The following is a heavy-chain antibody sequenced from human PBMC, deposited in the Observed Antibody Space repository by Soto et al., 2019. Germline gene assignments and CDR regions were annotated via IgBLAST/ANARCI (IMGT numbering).Heavy chain of an antibody. CDR3: ARRVSSSWPYYYYYMDV. CDR2: IYYSGST. Sequence: KPSETLSLTCTVSDGSISSYYWSWIRQPPGKGLEWIGYIYYSGSTNYNPSLKSRVTISVDTSKNQFSLKLSSVTAADTAVYYCARRVSSSWPYYYYYMDVWGKGTTVTVCS. V-gene: IGHV4-59*08. J-gene: IGHJ6*03. D-gene: IGHD6-13*01. CDR1: DGSISSYY.